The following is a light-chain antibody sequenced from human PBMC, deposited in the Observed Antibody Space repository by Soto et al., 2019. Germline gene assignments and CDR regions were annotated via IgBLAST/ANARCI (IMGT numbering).Light chain of an antibody. CDR1: SSDVGGYNY. Sequence: QSALTQPASVSGSPGQSVTISCTRTSSDVGGYNYVSWYQQHPGKAPKLMIYDVSTRPSGVSNRFSGSKSGNTACLTISGLQAEDEADYYCSSYTSSSTLVVFGGGTKVTVL. V-gene: IGLV2-14*01. J-gene: IGLJ2*01. CDR3: SSYTSSSTLVV. CDR2: DVS.